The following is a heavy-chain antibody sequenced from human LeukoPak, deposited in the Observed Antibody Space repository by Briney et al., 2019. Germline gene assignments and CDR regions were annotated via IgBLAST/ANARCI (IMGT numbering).Heavy chain of an antibody. CDR2: IWYDGSNI. D-gene: IGHD5-18*01. CDR3: ANLRYSYGLG. V-gene: IGHV3-33*06. CDR1: GFIFSSYG. J-gene: IGHJ4*02. Sequence: GGSLRLSCAASGFIFSSYGMHWVRQAPGKGLEWLAVIWYDGSNIYYADPVKGRFTISRDNSKNTVYLQMNSLRAEDTAVYYCANLRYSYGLGGGQGTLVTVSS.